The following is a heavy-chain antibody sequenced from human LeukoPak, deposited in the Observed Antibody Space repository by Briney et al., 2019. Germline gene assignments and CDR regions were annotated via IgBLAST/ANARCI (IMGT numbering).Heavy chain of an antibody. V-gene: IGHV4-59*01. D-gene: IGHD3-10*01. J-gene: IGHJ4*02. CDR1: GGSISSYY. CDR3: ARARSEWFGEGFDY. Sequence: PSETLSLTCTVSGGSISSYYWSWIRQPPGKGLEWIGYIYYSGSTNYNPSLKSRVTISVDTSKNQFSLKLSSVTAADTAVYYCARARSEWFGEGFDYWGQGTLVTVSS. CDR2: IYYSGST.